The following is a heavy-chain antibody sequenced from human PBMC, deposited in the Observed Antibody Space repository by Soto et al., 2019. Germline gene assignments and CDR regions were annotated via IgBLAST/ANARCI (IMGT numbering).Heavy chain of an antibody. CDR1: GGSFSGYY. Sequence: QVQLQQWGAGLLKPSETLSLTCAVYGGSFSGYYWSWIRQPPGKGLEWIGDINHSGSTNYNPSLKSRVTISVDTSKNQFSLKLSSVTAADTAVYYCARAQGLYSSSYRRFDYWGQGTLVTVSS. V-gene: IGHV4-34*01. J-gene: IGHJ4*02. CDR2: INHSGST. D-gene: IGHD6-13*01. CDR3: ARAQGLYSSSYRRFDY.